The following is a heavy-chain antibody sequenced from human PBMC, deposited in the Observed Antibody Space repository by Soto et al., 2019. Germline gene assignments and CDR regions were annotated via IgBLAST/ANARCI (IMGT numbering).Heavy chain of an antibody. Sequence: GGSLRLSCAASGFTFSSYAMSWVRQAPGKGLEWVSAISGSGGSTYYADSVKGRFTISRDNSKNTLYLQMNSLRAEDTAVYYCAKPRNYDFWSGYQFWGQGTLVTVSS. CDR1: GFTFSSYA. CDR2: ISGSGGST. CDR3: AKPRNYDFWSGYQF. J-gene: IGHJ4*02. V-gene: IGHV3-23*01. D-gene: IGHD3-3*01.